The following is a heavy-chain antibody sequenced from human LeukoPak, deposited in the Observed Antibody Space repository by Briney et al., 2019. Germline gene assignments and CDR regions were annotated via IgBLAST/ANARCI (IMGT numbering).Heavy chain of an antibody. J-gene: IGHJ4*02. Sequence: PGGSLRLSCAASGFTFSSYAMSWVRQAPGKGLEWVSAIRGSGGSTYYADSVKGRFTISRDNSKITLYLQMNSLRAEDTAVYYCAKDLFRDYYDSSGYGDYWGQGTLVTVSS. V-gene: IGHV3-23*01. D-gene: IGHD3-22*01. CDR1: GFTFSSYA. CDR2: IRGSGGST. CDR3: AKDLFRDYYDSSGYGDY.